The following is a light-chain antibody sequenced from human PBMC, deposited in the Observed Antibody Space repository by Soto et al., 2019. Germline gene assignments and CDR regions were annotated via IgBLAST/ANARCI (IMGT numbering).Light chain of an antibody. CDR2: GAS. CDR3: QQYGSSGT. CDR1: QRVSSSY. Sequence: EIVLAQSPGTLSLSPGERATLSCRASQRVSSSYLAWYQQKPGQAPRLLICGASSRATGIPDRFSGSGSGTDFTLTISRLEPEDFAVYYCQQYGSSGTFGQGTKVDI. J-gene: IGKJ1*01. V-gene: IGKV3-20*01.